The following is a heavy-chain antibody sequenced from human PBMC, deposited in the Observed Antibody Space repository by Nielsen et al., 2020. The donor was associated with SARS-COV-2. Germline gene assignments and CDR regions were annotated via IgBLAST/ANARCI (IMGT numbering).Heavy chain of an antibody. J-gene: IGHJ6*03. CDR2: ISSSSSYI. V-gene: IGHV3-21*01. CDR1: GFTFSSYS. D-gene: IGHD2-2*01. Sequence: GESLKISCAASGFTFSSYSMNWVRQAPGKGLEWVSSISSSSSYIYYADSVKGRFTISRDNAKNSLYLQMNSLRAEDTAVYYCARAIVVVPAANYYMDVWGKGTTVTVSS. CDR3: ARAIVVVPAANYYMDV.